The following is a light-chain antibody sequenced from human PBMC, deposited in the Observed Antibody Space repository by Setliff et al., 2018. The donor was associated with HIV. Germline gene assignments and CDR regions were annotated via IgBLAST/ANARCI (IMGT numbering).Light chain of an antibody. J-gene: IGLJ1*01. CDR2: DDS. V-gene: IGLV3-21*03. Sequence: SYELTQPPSVSVAPGKTARITCGGNNIGGKSVHWYQQKPGQAPVLVVYDDSDRPSGIPGRFSGSNSGNTATLTISRVEAGDEADYYCQVWDSSSDHNYVFGTGTKVTVL. CDR1: NIGGKS. CDR3: QVWDSSSDHNYV.